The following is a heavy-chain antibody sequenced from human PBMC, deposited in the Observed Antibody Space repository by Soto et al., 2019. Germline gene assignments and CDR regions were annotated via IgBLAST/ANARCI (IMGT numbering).Heavy chain of an antibody. Sequence: QVELVQSGAEVKKPGASVKVSCQASEDTFTHYDINWVRQATGQVLEWMGWMNPNTGNIDYAHKFQGRLTMTRDTSTRTVYMELSSLRSDDTAVYYCVRRVASGHRSWFDTWGQGTLVTVSS. J-gene: IGHJ5*02. V-gene: IGHV1-8*02. CDR1: EDTFTHYD. CDR3: VRRVASGHRSWFDT. CDR2: MNPNTGNI. D-gene: IGHD2-21*01.